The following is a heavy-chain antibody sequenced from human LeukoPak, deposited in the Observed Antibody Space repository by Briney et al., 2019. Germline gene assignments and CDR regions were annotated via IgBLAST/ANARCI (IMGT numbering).Heavy chain of an antibody. D-gene: IGHD5-12*01. CDR2: INHRGTT. J-gene: IGHJ5*02. CDR3: ARVDIVTTNWFDP. CDR1: GGSFSGYY. V-gene: IGHV4-34*01. Sequence: PSETLSLTCVVYGGSFSGYYWTWIRQPPGKGLEWIGEINHRGTTTYNPSLKSRVTISVDTPKNQFSLKLNSVTAADTAVYYCARVDIVTTNWFDPWGQGTLVIVSP.